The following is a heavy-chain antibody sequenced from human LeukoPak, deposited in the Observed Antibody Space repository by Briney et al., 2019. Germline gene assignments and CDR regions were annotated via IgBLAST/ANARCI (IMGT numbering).Heavy chain of an antibody. CDR1: GFTFSSYA. Sequence: GGSLRLSCAASGFTFSSYAMHWVRQAPGKGLVWVSRVKSDGSSTSYADSVKGRFTISRDNARNTLYLQMNSLRAEDTAVYYCVRDVYLDRWGQGTLVTVSS. CDR2: VKSDGSST. CDR3: VRDVYLDR. J-gene: IGHJ4*02. V-gene: IGHV3-74*01.